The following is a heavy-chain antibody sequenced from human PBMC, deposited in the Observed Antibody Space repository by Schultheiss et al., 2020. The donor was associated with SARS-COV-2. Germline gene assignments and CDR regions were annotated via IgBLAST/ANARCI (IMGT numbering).Heavy chain of an antibody. CDR2: ISGSGGST. CDR3: ARGVTYYYDSSGYYPYDY. Sequence: GESLKISCAASGFTFSSYAMSWVRQAPGKGLEWVSAISGSGGSTYYADSVKGRFTISRDNAKNSLYLQMNSLRAEDTAVYYCARGVTYYYDSSGYYPYDYWGQGTLVTVSS. J-gene: IGHJ4*02. D-gene: IGHD3-22*01. V-gene: IGHV3-23*01. CDR1: GFTFSSYA.